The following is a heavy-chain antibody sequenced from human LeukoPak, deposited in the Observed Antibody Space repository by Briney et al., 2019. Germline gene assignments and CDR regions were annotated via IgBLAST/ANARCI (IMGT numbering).Heavy chain of an antibody. J-gene: IGHJ4*02. CDR2: VIPFLGTT. V-gene: IGHV1-69*11. D-gene: IGHD3/OR15-3a*01. CDR1: TRTFSNDA. CDR3: ARGPSSDLRTGFFFGYFDD. Sequence: SVKVSCKASTRTFSNDAVSWVRQAPGEGLRWMGRVIPFLGTTNYARNFQGRVTITADQDTQTAYMELRSLRSEDTAVYFCARGPSSDLRTGFFFGYFDDWGQGTLITVSS.